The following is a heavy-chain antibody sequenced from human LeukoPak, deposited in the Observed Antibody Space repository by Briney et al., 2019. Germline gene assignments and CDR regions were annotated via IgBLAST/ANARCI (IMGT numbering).Heavy chain of an antibody. CDR2: IFHTGRT. CDR1: GYSIGRDYY. D-gene: IGHD5-12*01. V-gene: IGHV4-38-2*02. J-gene: IGHJ5*02. Sequence: SETLSLTCKVSGYSIGRDYYWAWLRQPPGKGLEWIGSIFHTGRTVYNPSYESRLTISMDTSKNEFFLRLNSVTAADTAVYFCARDGGYPTTDEGFDPWGLGTLVTVSS. CDR3: ARDGGYPTTDEGFDP.